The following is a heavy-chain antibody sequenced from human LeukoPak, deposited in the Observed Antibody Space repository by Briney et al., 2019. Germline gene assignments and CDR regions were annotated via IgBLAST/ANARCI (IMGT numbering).Heavy chain of an antibody. V-gene: IGHV4-38-2*01. D-gene: IGHD2-21*02. CDR1: GYSLSSGYY. Sequence: SDTLSLTCAVSGYSLSSGYYWGWIRQPPGKGLEWIGSVYHTGSTHYNPSLKSRVTISVDTSKNQFSLKLSSVTAADTAVYYCVAYCGGDCYRAFDYWGQETLVTVSS. CDR2: VYHTGST. J-gene: IGHJ4*02. CDR3: VAYCGGDCYRAFDY.